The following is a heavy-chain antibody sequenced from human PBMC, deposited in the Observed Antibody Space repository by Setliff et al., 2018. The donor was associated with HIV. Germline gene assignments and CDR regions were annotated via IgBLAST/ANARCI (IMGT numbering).Heavy chain of an antibody. CDR1: GDLIRNSYYY. V-gene: IGHV4-39*01. CDR2: IYYSGSP. J-gene: IGHJ4*02. CDR3: SRNPPYCARSGYYSWFYFDY. D-gene: IGHD3-22*01. Sequence: SETLSLTCAVSGDLIRNSYYYWAWIRQSPGKGLEWIGSIYYSGSPNYNPSLRSRVTISVYTSKTQFSLNLSSVTAADTAVYYCSRNPPYCARSGYYSWFYFDYWGQGTLVTVSS.